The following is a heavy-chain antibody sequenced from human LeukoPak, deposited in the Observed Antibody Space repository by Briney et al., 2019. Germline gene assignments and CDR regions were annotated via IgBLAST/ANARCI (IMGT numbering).Heavy chain of an antibody. Sequence: ASVKVSCKASGYTFTSYGISWVRQAPGQGLEWMGWISAYNGSTNYAQKLQGRVTMTTDTSTSTAYMELRSLRSDDTAVYYCARDLEVRGVIIFGECFDYWGQGTLVTVSS. CDR2: ISAYNGST. D-gene: IGHD3-10*01. CDR3: ARDLEVRGVIIFGECFDY. J-gene: IGHJ4*02. V-gene: IGHV1-18*04. CDR1: GYTFTSYG.